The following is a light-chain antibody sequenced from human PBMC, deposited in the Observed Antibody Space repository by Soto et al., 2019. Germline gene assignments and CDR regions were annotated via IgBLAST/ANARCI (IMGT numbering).Light chain of an antibody. CDR3: CSYAGTTTWV. V-gene: IGLV2-23*02. CDR1: SSDVGSHNF. J-gene: IGLJ3*02. CDR2: EVS. Sequence: QPVLTQPPSASGTPGQSVTISCTGTSSDVGSHNFVSWYQQRPGKAPKLMIFEVSKRPSGVSSRFSASKSGNTASLTISGVQAEDEADYYCCSYAGTTTWVFGGGTKLTVL.